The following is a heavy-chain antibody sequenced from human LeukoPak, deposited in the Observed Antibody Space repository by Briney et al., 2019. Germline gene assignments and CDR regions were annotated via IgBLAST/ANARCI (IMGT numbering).Heavy chain of an antibody. J-gene: IGHJ4*02. D-gene: IGHD3-9*01. V-gene: IGHV3-11*04. CDR2: IDLSGNVK. Sequence: GGSLRLSCAASGFIFSDYYMSWVRQAPGKGLEWLSYIDLSGNVKYYVDSVKGRFTISRDNAKNSLHLQMDSLRAEDTAVYYCARVPTPNHYDILTGYYGYWGQGTLVTVSS. CDR1: GFIFSDYY. CDR3: ARVPTPNHYDILTGYYGY.